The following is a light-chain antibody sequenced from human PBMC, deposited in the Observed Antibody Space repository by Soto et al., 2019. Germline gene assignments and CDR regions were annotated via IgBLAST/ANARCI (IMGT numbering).Light chain of an antibody. J-gene: IGKJ4*01. CDR2: GAS. V-gene: IGKV3-15*01. CDR1: QSVSSN. CDR3: QQYNNWLT. Sequence: EIVMTQSPATLSVSPGERATLSCRASQSVSSNLAWYQQKPGQAPRLLIYGASTRATGVPARFSGSRSGTEFPRTISSLQSEDFAVYYCQQYNNWLTVGGGTKVEIK.